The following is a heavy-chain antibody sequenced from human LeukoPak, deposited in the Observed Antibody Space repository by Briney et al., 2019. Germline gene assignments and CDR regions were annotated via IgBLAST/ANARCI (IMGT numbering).Heavy chain of an antibody. V-gene: IGHV3-74*01. CDR3: ARDTRPYYDFWSGYQSFDY. CDR1: GLTVSSNC. D-gene: IGHD3-3*01. CDR2: INSDGSST. J-gene: IGHJ4*02. Sequence: GGSLRLSCAASGLTVSSNCMSWVRQAPGKGLEWVSRINSDGSSTSYADSVKGRFTISRDNAKNTLYLQMNSLRAEDTAVYYCARDTRPYYDFWSGYQSFDYWGQGTLVTVSS.